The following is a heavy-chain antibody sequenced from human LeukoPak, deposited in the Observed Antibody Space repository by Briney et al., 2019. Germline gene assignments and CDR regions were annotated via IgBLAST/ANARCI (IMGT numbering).Heavy chain of an antibody. Sequence: PSETLSLTCNVAGGSINYYYWSWIRQAPGKGLEWIGYIYSSGSTNYNPSLKSRVSISVDTSKNQVSLKLRSVTAADTALYYCARELVVSYDSGSSYVHAFDLWGQGTQITVSS. CDR3: ARELVVSYDSGSSYVHAFDL. CDR1: GGSINYYY. D-gene: IGHD3-10*01. J-gene: IGHJ3*01. CDR2: IYSSGST. V-gene: IGHV4-59*01.